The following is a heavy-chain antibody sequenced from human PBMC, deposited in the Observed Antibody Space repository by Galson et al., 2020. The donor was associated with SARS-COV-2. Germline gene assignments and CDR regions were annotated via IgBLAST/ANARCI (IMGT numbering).Heavy chain of an antibody. J-gene: IGHJ6*02. Sequence: SETLSLTCTVSGGSVNSARYYWSWIRQPPGKGLEWIGNIYHNGSTKYNPSLRGRVIILLDTSKNHFSLTLSSVTAADAAMYYCTRDPYQPLMFSRGSSYYGLDVWGQGTTVAVSS. CDR2: IYHNGST. D-gene: IGHD2-8*01. CDR1: GGSVNSARYY. V-gene: IGHV4-61*01. CDR3: TRDPYQPLMFSRGSSYYGLDV.